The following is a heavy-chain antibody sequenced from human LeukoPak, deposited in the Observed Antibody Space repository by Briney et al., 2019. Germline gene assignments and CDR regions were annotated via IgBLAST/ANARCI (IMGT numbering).Heavy chain of an antibody. CDR3: ARDHYDSSGYFLGNDY. J-gene: IGHJ4*02. CDR1: GGSITSGEHY. D-gene: IGHD3-22*01. Sequence: PSETLSPTCTVSGGSITSGEHYCSWIRQPPGRGLEWIGYVAYTGSTNYNPSLSSRVTMSVDTSRNQFSLKLSSVTAADTAVYYCARDHYDSSGYFLGNDYWGQGILVTVSS. CDR2: VAYTGST. V-gene: IGHV4-30-4*01.